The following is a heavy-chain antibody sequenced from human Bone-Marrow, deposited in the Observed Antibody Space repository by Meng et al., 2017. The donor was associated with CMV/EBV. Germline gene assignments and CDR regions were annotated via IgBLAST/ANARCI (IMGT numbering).Heavy chain of an antibody. CDR3: ARQYSSSWYEALYYYYGMDV. V-gene: IGHV4-39*01. CDR1: GGSISSSSYY. J-gene: IGHJ6*02. CDR2: IYYSGST. Sequence: GSLRLSCTVSGGSISSSSYYWGWIRQPPGKGLEWIGSIYYSGSTYYNPSLKSRVTISVDTSKNQFSLKLSSVTAADTAVYYCARQYSSSWYEALYYYYGMDVWGQGTTVTVSS. D-gene: IGHD6-13*01.